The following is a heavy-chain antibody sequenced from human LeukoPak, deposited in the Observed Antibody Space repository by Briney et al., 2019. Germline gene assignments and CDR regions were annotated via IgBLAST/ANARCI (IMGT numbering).Heavy chain of an antibody. Sequence: GAPLKISCKGSGSSFTSYWIGWVRQMPGKGLNWMGIVFPSDSDTRYSPTFQGQVTITADKSISTAYLQWSSLRASDTAMYYCATGLHRVFKYWGQGTLVTVSS. CDR3: ATGLHRVFKY. CDR1: GSSFTSYW. J-gene: IGHJ4*02. V-gene: IGHV5-51*01. CDR2: VFPSDSDT. D-gene: IGHD3-10*01.